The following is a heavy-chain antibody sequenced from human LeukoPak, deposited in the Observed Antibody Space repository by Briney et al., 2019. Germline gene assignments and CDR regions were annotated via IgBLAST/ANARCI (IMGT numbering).Heavy chain of an antibody. CDR2: IYYSGST. CDR3: ARAYSAAAGRNWFDP. J-gene: IGHJ5*02. CDR1: GGSISSGDYY. V-gene: IGHV4-61*08. Sequence: SETLSLTCTVSGGSISSGDYYWSWIRQPPGKGLEWIGYIYYSGSTNYNPSLKSRVTISVDTSKNQFSLKLSSVTAADTAVYYCARAYSAAAGRNWFDPWGQGTLVTVSS. D-gene: IGHD6-13*01.